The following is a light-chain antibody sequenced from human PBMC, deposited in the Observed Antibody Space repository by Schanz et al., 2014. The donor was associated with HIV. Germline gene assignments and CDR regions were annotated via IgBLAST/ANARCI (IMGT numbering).Light chain of an antibody. V-gene: IGKV3-15*01. CDR2: GAS. J-gene: IGKJ1*01. CDR3: QQYGSSRWT. CDR1: QSVSSN. Sequence: EIVMTQSPATLSVSPGERATLSCRASQSVSSNFAWYQQKPGQAPRLLIYGASTRATGIPARFSGSGSGTDFTLTISRLEPEDFAVYYCQQYGSSRWTFGQGTKVVIK.